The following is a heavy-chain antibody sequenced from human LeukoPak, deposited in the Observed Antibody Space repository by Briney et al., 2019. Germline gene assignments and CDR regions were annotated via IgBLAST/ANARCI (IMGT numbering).Heavy chain of an antibody. Sequence: PSETLSLTCAVYGGAFSGYYWSWIRQPPGKGLEWSGEINHSGSTNYNPSLKSGVTISVDTSKNQFSLKLSSVPAADTAVYFCARTPDFWSGYHDYWGQGTLVTVSS. J-gene: IGHJ4*02. CDR1: GGAFSGYY. CDR2: INHSGST. CDR3: ARTPDFWSGYHDY. V-gene: IGHV4-34*01. D-gene: IGHD3-3*01.